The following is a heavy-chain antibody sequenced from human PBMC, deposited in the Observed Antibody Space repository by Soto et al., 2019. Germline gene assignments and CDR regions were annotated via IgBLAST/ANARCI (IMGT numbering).Heavy chain of an antibody. Sequence: QVQLVQSGAEVKKPGSSVKVSCKASGGTFSSYAISWVRQAPGQGLEWMGGIIPIFGTANYAQRFQGRVTITADESTSTGDMKRSSVRSEDTAVYYCARSPSGEYGSGCSCSDPWGQGTLVAVSS. J-gene: IGHJ5*02. V-gene: IGHV1-69*12. CDR2: IIPIFGTA. CDR3: ARSPSGEYGSGCSCSDP. CDR1: GGTFSSYA. D-gene: IGHD2-15*01.